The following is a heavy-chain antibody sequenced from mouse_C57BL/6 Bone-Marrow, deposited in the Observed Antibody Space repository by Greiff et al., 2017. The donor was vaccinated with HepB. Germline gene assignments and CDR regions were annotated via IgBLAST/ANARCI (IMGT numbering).Heavy chain of an antibody. CDR2: IYPGDGDT. J-gene: IGHJ4*01. D-gene: IGHD1-1*01. CDR1: GYAFSSSW. CDR3: ARSATVVARYYAMDY. Sequence: QVHVKQSGPELVKPGASVKISCKASGYAFSSSWMNWVKQRPGKGLEWIGRIYPGDGDTNYNGKFKGKATLTADKSSSTAYMQLSSLTSEDSAVYFCARSATVVARYYAMDYWGQGTSVTVSS. V-gene: IGHV1-82*01.